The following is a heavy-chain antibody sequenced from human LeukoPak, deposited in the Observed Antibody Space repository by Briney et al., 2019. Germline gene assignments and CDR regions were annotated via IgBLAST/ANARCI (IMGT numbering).Heavy chain of an antibody. J-gene: IGHJ4*02. D-gene: IGHD3-22*01. CDR1: GFTFSSYA. Sequence: GGSLRLSRAASGFTFSSYAMSWVRQAPGKGLEWVSAISGSGGSTYYADSVKGRFTISRDNSKNTLYLQMNSLRAEDTAVYYCAKHALYDSSGYYISYDYWGQGTLVTVSS. V-gene: IGHV3-23*01. CDR2: ISGSGGST. CDR3: AKHALYDSSGYYISYDY.